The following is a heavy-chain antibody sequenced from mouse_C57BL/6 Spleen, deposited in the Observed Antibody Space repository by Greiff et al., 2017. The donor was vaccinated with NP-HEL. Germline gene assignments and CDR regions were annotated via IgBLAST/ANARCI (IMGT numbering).Heavy chain of an antibody. V-gene: IGHV1-55*01. CDR3: ARLYDGYYDYYAMDY. D-gene: IGHD2-3*01. CDR1: GYTFTSYW. Sequence: QVQLKQPGAELVKPGASVKMSCKASGYTFTSYWITWVKQRPGQGLEWIGDIYPGSGSTNYNEKFKSKATLTVDTSSSTAYMQLSSLTSEDSAVYYCARLYDGYYDYYAMDYWGQGTSVTVSS. J-gene: IGHJ4*01. CDR2: IYPGSGST.